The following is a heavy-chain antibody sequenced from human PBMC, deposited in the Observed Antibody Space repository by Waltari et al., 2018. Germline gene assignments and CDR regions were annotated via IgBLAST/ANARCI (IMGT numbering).Heavy chain of an antibody. D-gene: IGHD3-10*01. J-gene: IGHJ4*02. Sequence: EVQLVESGGGLVQPGGSLRLSCAASGCTFSSYWMSWVRQAPGKGLEWVANIKQDGSGKYYVDSVKGRFTISRDNAKNSLYLQMNSLRAEDTAVYYCARDSSGGVGPFDYWGQGTLVTVSS. CDR2: IKQDGSGK. CDR3: ARDSSGGVGPFDY. CDR1: GCTFSSYW. V-gene: IGHV3-7*03.